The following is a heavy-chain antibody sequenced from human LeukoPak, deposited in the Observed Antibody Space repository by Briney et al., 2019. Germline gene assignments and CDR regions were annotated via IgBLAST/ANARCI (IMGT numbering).Heavy chain of an antibody. V-gene: IGHV3-30*04. CDR1: GFTFSSYV. CDR3: ARDLFGYNRRIYYYYYYMDV. J-gene: IGHJ6*03. D-gene: IGHD5-24*01. CDR2: ISYDGSNE. Sequence: GGSLRLSCAASGFTFSSYVMHWVRQAPGKGLEWVAIISYDGSNEYYADSVKGRFTISRDNSKNTLYLQMNSLRAADTAVYYCARDLFGYNRRIYYYYYYMDVWGKGTTVTISS.